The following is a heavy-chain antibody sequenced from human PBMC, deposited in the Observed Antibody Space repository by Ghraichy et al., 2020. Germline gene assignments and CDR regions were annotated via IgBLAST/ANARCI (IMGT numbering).Heavy chain of an antibody. D-gene: IGHD6-13*01. CDR2: AYYRSQWYI. Sequence: SQTLSLTCAISGYTVSSNSATWNWMRQSPSRGLDWLGRAYYRSQWYIDYAGSVKSRAAINPDTSKNHFSLQLNSVTPDDTAVYYCARLVGNSWFDYWGQVTLVTVSS. V-gene: IGHV6-1*01. J-gene: IGHJ4*02. CDR3: ARLVGNSWFDY. CDR1: GYTVSSNSAT.